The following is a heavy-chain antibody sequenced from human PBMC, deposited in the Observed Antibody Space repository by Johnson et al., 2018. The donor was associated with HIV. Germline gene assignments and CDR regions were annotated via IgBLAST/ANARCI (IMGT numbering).Heavy chain of an antibody. Sequence: VQLVESGGGVVQPGRSLRLSCAASGFTFSSYAMHWVRQAPGKGLEWVSYISSSGSSIYYAYSVKGRFTISRDNAENSLYLQMNSLRAEDTAVYYWARDGGVAAAVGVVAFDIWGQGTLVTVSS. J-gene: IGHJ3*02. CDR3: ARDGGVAAAVGVVAFDI. CDR2: ISSSGSSI. V-gene: IGHV3-48*04. D-gene: IGHD6-13*01. CDR1: GFTFSSYA.